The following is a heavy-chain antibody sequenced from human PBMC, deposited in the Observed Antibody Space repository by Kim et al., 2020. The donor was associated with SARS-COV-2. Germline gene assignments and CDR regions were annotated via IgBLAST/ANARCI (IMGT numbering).Heavy chain of an antibody. V-gene: IGHV1-69*01. J-gene: IGHJ4*02. CDR3: ARARIQRWSFDY. Sequence: NDAQKIQSRVTITADESTSTAYMELSSLRSEDTAVYYCARARIQRWSFDYWGQGTLVTVSS. D-gene: IGHD5-18*01.